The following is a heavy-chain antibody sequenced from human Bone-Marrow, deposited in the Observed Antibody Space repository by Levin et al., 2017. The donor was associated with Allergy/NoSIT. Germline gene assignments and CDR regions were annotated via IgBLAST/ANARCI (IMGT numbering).Heavy chain of an antibody. CDR1: GFTFSSYA. CDR2: ISGSGGST. J-gene: IGHJ4*02. D-gene: IGHD3-22*01. Sequence: GGSLRLSCAASGFTFSSYAMSWVRQAPGKGLEWVSAISGSGGSTYYADSVKGRFTISRDNSKNTLYLQMNSLRAEDTAVYYCAKTNEKTAESVIVVVITGGYFDYWGQGTLVTVSS. CDR3: AKTNEKTAESVIVVVITGGYFDY. V-gene: IGHV3-23*01.